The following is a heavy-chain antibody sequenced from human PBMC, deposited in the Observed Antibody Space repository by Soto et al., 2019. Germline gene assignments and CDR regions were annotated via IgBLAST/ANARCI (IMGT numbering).Heavy chain of an antibody. Sequence: KPSETLSLTCTVSGGSISSGSYYWSWIRQHPGQGLEWIGYIYYSGSTYYIPSLESRLTISVDTSKNQFSLKLSSVTAADTAVYYCARSQPLVRWGFDSWGQETLVTVSS. CDR3: ARSQPLVRWGFDS. J-gene: IGHJ4*02. D-gene: IGHD6-13*01. V-gene: IGHV4-31*03. CDR2: IYYSGST. CDR1: GGSISSGSYY.